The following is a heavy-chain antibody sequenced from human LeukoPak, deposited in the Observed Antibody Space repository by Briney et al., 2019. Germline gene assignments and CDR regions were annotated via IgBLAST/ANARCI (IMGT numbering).Heavy chain of an antibody. Sequence: GESLKISCKASGNSITTYWIGWVRQKPGKGLEWMGLIFPGDSDTKYSPSFQGHVTISVDKSISTAYLQWSSLKASDTAMYYCATYFAGAETFDIWGQGTMVTVSS. CDR3: ATYFAGAETFDI. V-gene: IGHV5-51*01. CDR1: GNSITTYW. J-gene: IGHJ3*02. CDR2: IFPGDSDT. D-gene: IGHD3-16*01.